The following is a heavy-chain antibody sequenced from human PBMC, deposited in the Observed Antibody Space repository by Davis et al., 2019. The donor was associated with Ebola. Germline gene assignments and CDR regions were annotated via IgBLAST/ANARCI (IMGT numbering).Heavy chain of an antibody. V-gene: IGHV7-4-1*04. Sequence: GESLKISCKASGYTFITYYMDWLRQAPGQGLEWMGWINTNTGNPTYAQGFTGRFAFSLDTSATMAYLQISNLRAEDTATYYCVRDATDGYNWSHWGQGTLVTVSS. D-gene: IGHD5-24*01. CDR1: GYTFITYY. J-gene: IGHJ4*02. CDR3: VRDATDGYNWSH. CDR2: INTNTGNP.